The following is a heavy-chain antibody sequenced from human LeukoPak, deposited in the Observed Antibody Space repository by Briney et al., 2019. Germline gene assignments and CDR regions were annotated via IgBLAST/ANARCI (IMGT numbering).Heavy chain of an antibody. CDR3: ARPRLLYGSGPTLV. CDR2: IKQDGSEK. J-gene: IGHJ4*02. V-gene: IGHV3-7*01. CDR1: GFTFSSYW. Sequence: PGGSLRLSCAASGFTFSSYWMNWVRQAPGKRLEWVANIKQDGSEKNYVDSVKGRFTISRDNANNSLYLQMNSLRAEDTAVYYCARPRLLYGSGPTLVWGPGTLVTVSS. D-gene: IGHD3-10*01.